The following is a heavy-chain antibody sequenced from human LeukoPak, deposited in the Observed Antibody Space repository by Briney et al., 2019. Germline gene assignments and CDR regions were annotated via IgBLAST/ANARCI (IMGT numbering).Heavy chain of an antibody. Sequence: SETLSLTCTVSGGSISSYYWSWIRQPPGKGLEWIGYIYYSGSTNYNPSLKSRVTISVDTSKNQFSLKLSSVTAADTAVYYRARGGGSSSWYNWFDPWGQGTLVTVSS. D-gene: IGHD6-13*01. CDR1: GGSISSYY. V-gene: IGHV4-59*01. J-gene: IGHJ5*02. CDR3: ARGGGSSSWYNWFDP. CDR2: IYYSGST.